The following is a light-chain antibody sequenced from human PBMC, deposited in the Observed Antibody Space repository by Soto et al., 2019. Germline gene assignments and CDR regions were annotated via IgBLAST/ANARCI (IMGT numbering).Light chain of an antibody. V-gene: IGKV3-20*01. Sequence: EIVLTQSPGTLSLSPGERATLSCRASQSVSSSYLAWYQQKPGQAPRVLIYGASSRATGIPDRFSSSGSGTDFTLTISRLEPEDFAVYYCQQYGSSPPNTFGQGTKLEIK. J-gene: IGKJ2*01. CDR3: QQYGSSPPNT. CDR2: GAS. CDR1: QSVSSSY.